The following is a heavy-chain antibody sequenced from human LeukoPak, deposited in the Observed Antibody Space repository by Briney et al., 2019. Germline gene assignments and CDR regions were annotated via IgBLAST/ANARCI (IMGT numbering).Heavy chain of an antibody. V-gene: IGHV3-30*02. J-gene: IGHJ4*02. CDR2: IRYDGSNK. Sequence: QPGGSLRLSCAASGFTFSSYGMHWVRQAPGKGLEWVAFIRYDGSNKYYADSVKGRFTISRDNSKNTLYLQMNSLRAEDTAVYYCAKETRDYYDSSGYYYPGYFDYWGQGTLVTVSS. CDR1: GFTFSSYG. D-gene: IGHD3-22*01. CDR3: AKETRDYYDSSGYYYPGYFDY.